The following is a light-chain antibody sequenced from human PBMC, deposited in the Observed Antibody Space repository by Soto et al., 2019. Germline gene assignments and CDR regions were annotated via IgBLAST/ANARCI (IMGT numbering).Light chain of an antibody. Sequence: QSVLTQPASVSGSLGQSITISCTGTSSDVGGYNYVSWYQHHPGKAPELMIFEVSNRPSGVSHRFSGSKSGNTASLTISGLQTEDEGDYYCSSYTSSSTRVFGTGTKVTVL. CDR3: SSYTSSSTRV. V-gene: IGLV2-14*01. J-gene: IGLJ1*01. CDR1: SSDVGGYNY. CDR2: EVS.